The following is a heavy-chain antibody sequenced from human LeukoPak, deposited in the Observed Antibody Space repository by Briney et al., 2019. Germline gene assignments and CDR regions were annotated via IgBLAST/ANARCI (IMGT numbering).Heavy chain of an antibody. D-gene: IGHD3-22*01. CDR3: AKDKTPITMIVVVSFDY. CDR1: GFTFSSCA. CDR2: ISGSGGST. Sequence: GGSLRLSCAASGFTFSSCAMSWVRQAPGKGLEWVSAISGSGGSTYYADSVKGRFTISRDNSKNTLYLQMNSLRAEDTAVYYCAKDKTPITMIVVVSFDYWGQGTLVTVSS. V-gene: IGHV3-23*01. J-gene: IGHJ4*02.